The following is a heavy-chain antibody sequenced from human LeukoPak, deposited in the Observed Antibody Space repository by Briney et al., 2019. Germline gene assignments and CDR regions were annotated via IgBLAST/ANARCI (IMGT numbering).Heavy chain of an antibody. CDR3: ARGPLGYCSSTSCHSPEFDP. CDR1: GGTFSSYA. Sequence: AASVKVSCKASGGTFSSYAISWVRQAPGQGLEWMGGIIPIFGTANYAQKFQGRVTITTDESTSTAYMELSSLRSEDTAVYYCARGPLGYCSSTSCHSPEFDPWGQGTLVTVSS. CDR2: IIPIFGTA. D-gene: IGHD2-2*01. J-gene: IGHJ5*02. V-gene: IGHV1-69*05.